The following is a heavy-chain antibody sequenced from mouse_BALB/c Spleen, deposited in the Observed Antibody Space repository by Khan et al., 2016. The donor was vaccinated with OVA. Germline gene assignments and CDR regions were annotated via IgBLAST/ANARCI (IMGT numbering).Heavy chain of an antibody. V-gene: IGHV5-6*01. CDR2: ISSGGDYT. J-gene: IGHJ3*01. D-gene: IGHD4-1*01. CDR3: ASPLTGSFAY. Sequence: EVELVESGGDLVKPGGSLKLSCAASGFTFSSYSMSWVRQTPDKRLEWVASISSGGDYTYYPDIVKGRFTISRDHAKNTLYLQMSSLKSEDTAMYYCASPLTGSFAYGGQGTLVTGSA. CDR1: GFTFSSYS.